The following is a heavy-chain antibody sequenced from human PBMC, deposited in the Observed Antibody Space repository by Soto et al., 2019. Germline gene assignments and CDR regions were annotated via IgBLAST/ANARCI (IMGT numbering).Heavy chain of an antibody. D-gene: IGHD2-8*01. Sequence: VQLVESGGGVVQPGRSLRLSCAASGFTFSSYGMHWVRQAPGKGLEWVAVIWYDGSNKYYADSVKGRFTISRDNSKNTLYLQMNSLRAEDTAVYYCARTPPPPPVYAPGAYWYFDLWGRGTLVTVSS. V-gene: IGHV3-33*01. CDR2: IWYDGSNK. J-gene: IGHJ2*01. CDR1: GFTFSSYG. CDR3: ARTPPPPPVYAPGAYWYFDL.